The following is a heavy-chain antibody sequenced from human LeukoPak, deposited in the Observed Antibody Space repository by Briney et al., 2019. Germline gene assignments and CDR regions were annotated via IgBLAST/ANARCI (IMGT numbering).Heavy chain of an antibody. V-gene: IGHV1-46*01. CDR3: AREEASHYYFDY. CDR2: INPSGGST. CDR1: GYTFTGYY. Sequence: ASVKVSCKASGYTFTGYYMHWVRQAPGQGLEWMGIINPSGGSTSYAQKFQGRVTMTRDMSTSTVYMELSSLRSEDTAVYYCAREEASHYYFDYWGQGTLVTVSS. J-gene: IGHJ4*02.